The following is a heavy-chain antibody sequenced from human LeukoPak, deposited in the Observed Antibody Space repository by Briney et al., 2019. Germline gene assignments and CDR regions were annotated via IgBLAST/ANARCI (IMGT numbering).Heavy chain of an antibody. V-gene: IGHV4-39*01. D-gene: IGHD6-13*01. CDR3: ARHGLISSGWSHWFDP. Sequence: SETLSLTCTVSAGSISSSSYSWGWIRQPPGKGLEWIGTFHYTGDTYYSPSLKSRVTISVDTSKNLFSLKLSSMTAADTAVYYCARHGLISSGWSHWFDPWGQGTLVTVSS. CDR2: FHYTGDT. CDR1: AGSISSSSYS. J-gene: IGHJ5*02.